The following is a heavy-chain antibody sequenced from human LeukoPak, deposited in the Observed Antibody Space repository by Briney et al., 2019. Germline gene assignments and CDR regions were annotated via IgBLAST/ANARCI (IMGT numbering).Heavy chain of an antibody. CDR3: ARQADGDKPRDY. CDR1: GYRFTSYW. V-gene: IGHV5-51*01. CDR2: IRPGNSET. Sequence: GESLKISCKGSGYRFTSYWIGWVRQMPGKGLEWMGIIRPGNSETRYSPSFQGQVTFSVDRSITTAYLQWSSLKASDTDIYYCARQADGDKPRDYWGQGTLVTVSS. D-gene: IGHD5-24*01. J-gene: IGHJ4*02.